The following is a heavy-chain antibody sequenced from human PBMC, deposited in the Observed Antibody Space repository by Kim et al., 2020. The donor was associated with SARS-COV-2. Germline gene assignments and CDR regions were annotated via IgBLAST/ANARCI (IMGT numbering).Heavy chain of an antibody. CDR2: INHSGST. CDR1: GGSFSGYY. D-gene: IGHD2-2*02. J-gene: IGHJ6*02. CDR3: ARVVPAAIRRRRLSMDV. Sequence: SETLSLTCAVYGGSFSGYYWSWIRQPPGKGLEWIGEINHSGSTNYNPSLKSRVTISVDTSKNQFSLKLSSVTAADTAVYYCARVVPAAIRRRRLSMDVWGQGTTVTVSS. V-gene: IGHV4-34*01.